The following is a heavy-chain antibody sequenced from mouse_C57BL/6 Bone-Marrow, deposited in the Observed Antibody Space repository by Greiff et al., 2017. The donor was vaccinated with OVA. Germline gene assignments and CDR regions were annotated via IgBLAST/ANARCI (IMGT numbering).Heavy chain of an antibody. CDR2: INPYNGGT. CDR1: GYTFTDYY. J-gene: IGHJ2*01. CDR3: ARVGPHFDY. Sequence: EVQLQQSGPVLVKPGASVKMSCKASGYTFTDYYMNWVKQSHGKSLEWIGVINPYNGGTSYNQKFKGKATLTVDKSSSTAYMELNSLTSEDSAVYYCARVGPHFDYWGKGTTLTVSS. V-gene: IGHV1-19*01.